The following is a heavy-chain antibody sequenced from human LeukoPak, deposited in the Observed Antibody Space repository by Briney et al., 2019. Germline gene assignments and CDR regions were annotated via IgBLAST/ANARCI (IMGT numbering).Heavy chain of an antibody. V-gene: IGHV4-34*01. J-gene: IGHJ4*02. D-gene: IGHD6-19*01. CDR2: INHSGST. CDR3: ARGKRWQWLVLPYFDY. Sequence: SETLSLTCTVSGGSISSYYWSWIRQPPGKGLEWIGEINHSGSTNYNPSLKSRVTISVDTSKNQFSLKLSSVTAADTAVYYCARGKRWQWLVLPYFDYWGQGTLVTVSS. CDR1: GGSISSYY.